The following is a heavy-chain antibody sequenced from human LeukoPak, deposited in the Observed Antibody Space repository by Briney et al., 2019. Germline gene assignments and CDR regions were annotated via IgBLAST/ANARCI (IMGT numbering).Heavy chain of an antibody. J-gene: IGHJ5*02. V-gene: IGHV3-43*02. CDR3: AKDQAYYDILTGYYQHHNWFDP. D-gene: IGHD3-9*01. Sequence: GGSLRLSCPASGFTFDDYAMPWVRQAPGKGLEWVSLISGDGGSTYYADSVKGRFTISRDNSKNSLYLQMNSLRTEDTALYYCAKDQAYYDILTGYYQHHNWFDPWGQGTLVTVSS. CDR1: GFTFDDYA. CDR2: ISGDGGST.